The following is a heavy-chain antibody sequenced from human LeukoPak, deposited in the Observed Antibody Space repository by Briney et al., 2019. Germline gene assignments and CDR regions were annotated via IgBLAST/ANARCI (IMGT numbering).Heavy chain of an antibody. J-gene: IGHJ5*02. CDR1: GGSISNYY. CDR2: IYSNGDT. D-gene: IGHD3-16*01. V-gene: IGHV4-4*07. Sequence: TSETLSLTCTVSGGSISNYYWSWLRQPAGKGLEWIGRIYSNGDTNYNPSLKSRLTMSVDTSKNQFSLNLYSVTAADTAVYYCARGGTMGNANWFDPWGQGTLVTVSS. CDR3: ARGGTMGNANWFDP.